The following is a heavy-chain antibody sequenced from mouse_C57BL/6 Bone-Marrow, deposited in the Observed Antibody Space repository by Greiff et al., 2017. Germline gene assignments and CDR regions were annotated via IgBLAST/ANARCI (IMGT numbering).Heavy chain of an antibody. CDR1: GFTFSSYA. V-gene: IGHV5-4*01. Sequence: EVKLMESGGGLVKPGGSLELSCAASGFTFSSYAMSWVRQTPEKRLEWVATISDGGSYTYYPDNVKGRFTISRDNAKNNLYLQMSHLKSEDTAMYYCARDKDYWGQGTTLTVSS. CDR2: ISDGGSYT. CDR3: ARDKDY. J-gene: IGHJ2*01.